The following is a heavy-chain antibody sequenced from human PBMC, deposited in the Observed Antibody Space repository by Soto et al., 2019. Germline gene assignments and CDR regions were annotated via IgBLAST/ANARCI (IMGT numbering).Heavy chain of an antibody. CDR3: ARDKPPDRYYYYGMDV. V-gene: IGHV1-69*13. J-gene: IGHJ6*02. CDR1: GGTFSSYA. CDR2: IVPIFGTA. Sequence: SVKVSCKASGGTFSSYAISWVRQAPGQGLEWMGGIVPIFGTANYAQKFQGRVTITADESTSTAYMELSSLRSEDTAVYYCARDKPPDRYYYYGMDVWGQGTTVTVSS. D-gene: IGHD3-22*01.